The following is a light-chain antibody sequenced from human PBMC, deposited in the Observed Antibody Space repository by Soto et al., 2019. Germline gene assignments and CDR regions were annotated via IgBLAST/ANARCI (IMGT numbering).Light chain of an antibody. CDR1: SSYVGDFNY. CDR3: SSYTSISTFV. CDR2: EVT. J-gene: IGLJ1*01. Sequence: QASLTQPASVSGSPGQSITISCTGTSSYVGDFNYVSWYQHHPGKAPQLMICEVTNRPSGVPHRFSGSKSGNTASLTISGLQAEDEADYYCSSYTSISTFVFGTGTKVTVL. V-gene: IGLV2-14*01.